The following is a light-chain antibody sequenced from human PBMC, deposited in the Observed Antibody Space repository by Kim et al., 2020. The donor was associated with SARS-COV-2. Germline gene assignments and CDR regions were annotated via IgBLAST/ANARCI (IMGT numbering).Light chain of an antibody. J-gene: IGKJ1*01. Sequence: GSVGDRVTIACRASQNIGNYLNWYQQKEGKAPKLLIYAASILQSGVPPRISGSGSGTDFTLTVSSLQPEDFATYYCQQSYNMPRTFGQGTKVDIK. CDR1: QNIGNY. CDR2: AAS. V-gene: IGKV1-39*01. CDR3: QQSYNMPRT.